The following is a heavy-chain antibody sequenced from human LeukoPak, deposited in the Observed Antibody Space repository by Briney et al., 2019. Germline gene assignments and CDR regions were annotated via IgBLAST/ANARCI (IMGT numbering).Heavy chain of an antibody. J-gene: IGHJ4*02. Sequence: GGSLRLSCAASGFTFSSYGMSWVRQAPGKGLEWVSAISGSGGSTYYADSVKGRFTISRDNSKNTLYLQMNSLRAEDTAVYYCAKVSVMITFGGVIIHYFDYWGQGTLVTVSS. CDR1: GFTFSSYG. CDR2: ISGSGGST. CDR3: AKVSVMITFGGVIIHYFDY. V-gene: IGHV3-23*01. D-gene: IGHD3-16*02.